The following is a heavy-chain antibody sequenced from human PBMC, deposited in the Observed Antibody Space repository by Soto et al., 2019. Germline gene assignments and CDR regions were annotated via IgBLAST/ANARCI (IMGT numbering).Heavy chain of an antibody. J-gene: IGHJ4*02. Sequence: QVQLQESGPGLVKPSETLSLTCTVSGGSVSSGSYYWSWIRQPPGKGLEWIGYIYYSGSTNYNPSLKSRVTISVDTSKNQFSLKLSSVTAADTAVYYGARISGYSYGLPPYCDYLGQGTLVTVSS. CDR3: ARISGYSYGLPPYCDY. D-gene: IGHD5-18*01. V-gene: IGHV4-61*01. CDR1: GGSVSSGSYY. CDR2: IYYSGST.